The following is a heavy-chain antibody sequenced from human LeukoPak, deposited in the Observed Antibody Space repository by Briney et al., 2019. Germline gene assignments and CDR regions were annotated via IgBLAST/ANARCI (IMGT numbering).Heavy chain of an antibody. CDR1: GFTFSSYA. V-gene: IGHV3-21*01. Sequence: PGGSLRLSCAASGFTFSSYAMSWVRQAPGKGLERVSSVSASSSYIHYADSVKGRFTISRDNAKNSLYLQMNSLRDEDTAVYFCARERSCGSFSCGAYYFESWGQGTLVTVSS. CDR2: VSASSSYI. J-gene: IGHJ4*02. D-gene: IGHD2-15*01. CDR3: ARERSCGSFSCGAYYFES.